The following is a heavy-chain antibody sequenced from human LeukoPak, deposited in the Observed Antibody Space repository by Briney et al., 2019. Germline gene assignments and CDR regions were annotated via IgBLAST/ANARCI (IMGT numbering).Heavy chain of an antibody. D-gene: IGHD3-22*01. V-gene: IGHV3-30*02. J-gene: IGHJ6*03. Sequence: PGGSLRLSCAASGFTFSSYGMHWVRQAPGKGLEWVAFIRYDGSNKYYADSVKGRFTIPRDNSKNTLYLQMNSLRAEDTAVYYCANADSSGSGYMDVWGKGTTVTVSS. CDR1: GFTFSSYG. CDR3: ANADSSGSGYMDV. CDR2: IRYDGSNK.